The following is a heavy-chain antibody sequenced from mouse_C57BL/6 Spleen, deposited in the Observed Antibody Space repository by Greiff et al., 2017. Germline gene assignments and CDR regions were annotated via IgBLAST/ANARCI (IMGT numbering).Heavy chain of an antibody. D-gene: IGHD2-1*01. J-gene: IGHJ1*03. CDR2: IRNKANGYTT. Sequence: EVHLVESGGGLVQPGGSLSLSCAASGFTFTDYYMSWVRQPPGKALEWLGFIRNKANGYTTEYSASVKGRFTISRDNSQRILYLQMNALRAEDSATYYCARLYGNYVWYFDVWGTGTTVTVSS. V-gene: IGHV7-3*01. CDR1: GFTFTDYY. CDR3: ARLYGNYVWYFDV.